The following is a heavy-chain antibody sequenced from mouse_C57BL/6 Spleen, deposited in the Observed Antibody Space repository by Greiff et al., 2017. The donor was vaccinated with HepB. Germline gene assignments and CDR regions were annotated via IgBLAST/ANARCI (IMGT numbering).Heavy chain of an antibody. V-gene: IGHV1-81*01. J-gene: IGHJ2*01. CDR3: ASRGYGSKQYLDY. Sequence: VQLQQSGAELARPGASVKLSCKASGYTFTSYGISWVKQRTGQGLEWIGEIYPRSGNTYYNAKFKGKATLTADKSSSTAYMELRSLTSEDSAVYFCASRGYGSKQYLDYWGQGTTLTVSS. CDR1: GYTFTSYG. D-gene: IGHD1-1*01. CDR2: IYPRSGNT.